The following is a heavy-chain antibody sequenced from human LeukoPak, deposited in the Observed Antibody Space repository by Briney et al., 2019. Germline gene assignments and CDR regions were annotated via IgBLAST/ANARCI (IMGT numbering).Heavy chain of an antibody. CDR3: ARDRPKTPIPGMDV. Sequence: PSASVKVSCKASGYTFTGYYMHWVRQAPGQGLEWMGWINPNSGGTNYAQKFQGRVTMTRDTSISTAYMELSRLRSDDTAVYYCARDRPKTPIPGMDVWGQGTTVTVSS. CDR2: INPNSGGT. V-gene: IGHV1-2*02. J-gene: IGHJ6*02. CDR1: GYTFTGYY.